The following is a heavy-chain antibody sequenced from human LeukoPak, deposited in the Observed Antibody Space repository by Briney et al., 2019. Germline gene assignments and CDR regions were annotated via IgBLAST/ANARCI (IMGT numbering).Heavy chain of an antibody. Sequence: SETLSLTCTVSGGSISSGSYYWSWIRQPAGKGLEWIGRIYTSGSTNYNPSLKSRVTISVDTSKNQFSLKLSSVTAADTAVYYCARADGHKRGGFDYWGQGTLVTVSS. CDR3: ARADGHKRGGFDY. D-gene: IGHD5-24*01. CDR1: GGSISSGSYY. V-gene: IGHV4-61*02. CDR2: IYTSGST. J-gene: IGHJ4*02.